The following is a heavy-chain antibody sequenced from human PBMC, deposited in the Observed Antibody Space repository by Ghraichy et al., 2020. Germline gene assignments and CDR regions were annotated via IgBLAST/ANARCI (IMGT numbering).Heavy chain of an antibody. Sequence: SQTLSLTCAISGDSVSSNSAAWNWIRQSPSRGLEWLGRTYYRSKWYNDYAVSVKSRITINPDTSKNQFSLQLNSVTPEDTAVYYCAREGGGYSSSRFYYYYYGMDVWGQGTTVTVSS. V-gene: IGHV6-1*01. CDR1: GDSVSSNSAA. J-gene: IGHJ6*02. D-gene: IGHD6-13*01. CDR3: AREGGGYSSSRFYYYYYGMDV. CDR2: TYYRSKWYN.